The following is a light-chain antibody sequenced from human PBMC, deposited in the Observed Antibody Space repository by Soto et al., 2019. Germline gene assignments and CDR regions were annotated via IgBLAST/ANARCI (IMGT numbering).Light chain of an antibody. CDR2: WAS. J-gene: IGKJ4*01. V-gene: IGKV4-1*01. Sequence: DIVMTQSPDSLALSPGERATINCKSSQSVLKSSNKKNCLAWYQQKPGQSPKLLINWASTRESGVPDRFSGSGCGTDFTLTISSLQAEDVAVYYCQQYYTTLTFGGGTKVEI. CDR3: QQYYTTLT. CDR1: QSVLKSSNKKNC.